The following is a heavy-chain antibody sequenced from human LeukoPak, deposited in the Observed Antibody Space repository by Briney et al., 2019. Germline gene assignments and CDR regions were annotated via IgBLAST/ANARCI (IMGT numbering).Heavy chain of an antibody. D-gene: IGHD6-19*01. J-gene: IGHJ4*02. Sequence: GGSLRLSCTASGFTFGDYAMSWFRQAPGKGLEWVGFIRSKAYGGTTEYAASVKGRFTISRDDSKSIAYLQMNSLKTEDTAVYYCTRRYLSGWPNRNFDYWGQGTLVTVSS. V-gene: IGHV3-49*03. CDR1: GFTFGDYA. CDR3: TRRYLSGWPNRNFDY. CDR2: IRSKAYGGTT.